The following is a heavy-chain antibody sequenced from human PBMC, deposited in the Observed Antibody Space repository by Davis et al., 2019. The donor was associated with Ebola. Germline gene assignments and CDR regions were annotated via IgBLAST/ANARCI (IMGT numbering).Heavy chain of an antibody. CDR1: GGSISGGHW. J-gene: IGHJ4*02. CDR2: TYHSVST. Sequence: MPSETLSLTCSVSGGSISGGHWWPCLRQSPGKGLEWIGATYHSVSTNYNSSLKSRVTISVDKSKNQFSLSLTSVTAADTAVYYCARHGAQWELISFFDYWGQGTLVTVSS. CDR3: ARHGAQWELISFFDY. V-gene: IGHV4-4*02. D-gene: IGHD1-26*01.